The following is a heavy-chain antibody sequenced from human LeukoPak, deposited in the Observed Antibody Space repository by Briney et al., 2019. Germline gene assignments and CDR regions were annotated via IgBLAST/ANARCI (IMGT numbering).Heavy chain of an antibody. Sequence: ASVKVSCKASGYSFTGYYLHWLRQAPGRGLELMGRIDPYSGGTNYAPKFQGRVSMTRDTSMSTAHMELNSLTSDDTAVYFCTKAGSGSWYSFDYWGQGTLVSVSS. V-gene: IGHV1-2*06. CDR2: IDPYSGGT. CDR3: TKAGSGSWYSFDY. CDR1: GYSFTGYY. J-gene: IGHJ4*02. D-gene: IGHD6-13*01.